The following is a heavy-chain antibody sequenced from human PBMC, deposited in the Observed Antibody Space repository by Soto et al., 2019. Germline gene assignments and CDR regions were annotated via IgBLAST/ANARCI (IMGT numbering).Heavy chain of an antibody. CDR3: ARHTPTIVVVVAATQFDY. J-gene: IGHJ4*02. D-gene: IGHD2-15*01. Sequence: SETLSLTCAVSGGSISSGGYSWSWIRQPPGKGLEWIGYIYHSGKTFYNPSLKSRVTISVDTSKNQFSLNLTSVTAADTAVYFCARHTPTIVVVVAATQFDYWGQGTLVTVSS. CDR1: GGSISSGGYS. V-gene: IGHV4-30-2*03. CDR2: IYHSGKT.